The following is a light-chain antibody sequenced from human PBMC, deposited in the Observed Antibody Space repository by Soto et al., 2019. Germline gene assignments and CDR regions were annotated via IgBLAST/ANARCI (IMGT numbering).Light chain of an antibody. V-gene: IGKV3-20*01. CDR1: QSVSSSY. CDR3: QQYGSSPSWT. J-gene: IGKJ1*01. CDR2: GAS. Sequence: EIVLTQSPGTLSLSPGERATLSCRASQSVSSSYLAWYQQKPGQAPRLLIYGASSRATVIPDRFSGSGSGTDFTLTISRLEPEDFAVYYCQQYGSSPSWTFDQGTKVDIK.